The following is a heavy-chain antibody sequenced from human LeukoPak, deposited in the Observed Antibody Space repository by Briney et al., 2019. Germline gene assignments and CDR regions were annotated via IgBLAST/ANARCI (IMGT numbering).Heavy chain of an antibody. V-gene: IGHV3-23*01. D-gene: IGHD6-19*01. CDR3: AKLASPYSSGWYIDY. CDR2: ISGSGGST. CDR1: GFTFSSYA. J-gene: IGHJ4*02. Sequence: GGSLRLSCVASGFTFSSYAMSWVRQAPGKGLEWVSAISGSGGSTYYADSVKGRFTISRDNSKNTLYLQMNSLRAEDTAVYYCAKLASPYSSGWYIDYWGQGTLVTVSS.